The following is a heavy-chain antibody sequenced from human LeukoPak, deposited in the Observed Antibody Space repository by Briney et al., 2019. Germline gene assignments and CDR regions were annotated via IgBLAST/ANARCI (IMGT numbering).Heavy chain of an antibody. CDR1: GYTLTELS. CDR2: FDPEDGET. Sequence: ASVKVSCKVSGYTLTELSMHWVRQAPGKGLEWMGGFDPEDGETIYAQKFQGRVTMTEDTSTDTAYMELSSLRSEDTAVYYCAKLIVGATTDYYHGMDVWGQGTTVTVSS. D-gene: IGHD1-26*01. V-gene: IGHV1-24*01. CDR3: AKLIVGATTDYYHGMDV. J-gene: IGHJ6*02.